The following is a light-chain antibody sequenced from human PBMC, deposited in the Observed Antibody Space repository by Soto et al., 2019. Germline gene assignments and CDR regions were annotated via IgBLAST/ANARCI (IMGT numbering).Light chain of an antibody. V-gene: IGKV1-39*01. CDR2: AAS. Sequence: DIQMTQSPSSLSASVGDRVTITCRASQTISNYLNWYQQKPGKAPKVLICAASSLQSGVPSRFSGSASGTDFTLTISSLQPEDFATYYCQQSYVTPYTFGQGTRLEIK. CDR1: QTISNY. CDR3: QQSYVTPYT. J-gene: IGKJ5*01.